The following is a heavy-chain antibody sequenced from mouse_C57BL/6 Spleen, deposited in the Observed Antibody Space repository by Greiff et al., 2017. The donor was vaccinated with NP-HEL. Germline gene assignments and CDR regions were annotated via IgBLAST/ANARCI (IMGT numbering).Heavy chain of an antibody. CDR1: GYTFTSYW. V-gene: IGHV1-55*01. CDR2: IYPGSGST. J-gene: IGHJ4*01. Sequence: QVQLQQSGAELAKPGASVKLSCKASGYTFTSYWITWVKQRPGQGLEWIGDIYPGSGSTNYNEKFKSKATLTVDTSSSKAYMQLSSLTSENSEVYYGAGGDTVVATNAMDYWGQGTSVTVYS. D-gene: IGHD1-1*01. CDR3: AGGDTVVATNAMDY.